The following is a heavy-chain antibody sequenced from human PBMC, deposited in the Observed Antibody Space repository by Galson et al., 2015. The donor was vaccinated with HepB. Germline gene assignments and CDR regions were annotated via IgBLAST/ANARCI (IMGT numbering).Heavy chain of an antibody. CDR1: GFTFSSYT. Sequence: SLRLSCAASGFTFSSYTMTWVRQAPGKGLEWVSGIKGGGEIHHADSVKGRFTISRDNSKNTLYLQMNSLRAEDTAVYHCAKTDSTYIRRPLDSRGPGTMVTVSS. CDR2: IKGGGEI. J-gene: IGHJ3*02. V-gene: IGHV3-23*01. D-gene: IGHD2/OR15-2a*01. CDR3: AKTDSTYIRRPLDS.